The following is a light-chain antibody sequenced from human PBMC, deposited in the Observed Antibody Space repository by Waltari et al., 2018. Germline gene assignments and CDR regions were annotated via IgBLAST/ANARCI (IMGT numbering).Light chain of an antibody. J-gene: IGKJ4*01. CDR1: QRINNW. Sequence: DIQMTQSPSTLSAFVGARVTITCRASQRINNWLAWYQQKPGKAPNVLIYKTSLLESGVPSRFSGGGSGTEFTLTISSLQPDDSATYFCQQYDSYPVTFGGGTKVQIK. CDR3: QQYDSYPVT. V-gene: IGKV1-5*03. CDR2: KTS.